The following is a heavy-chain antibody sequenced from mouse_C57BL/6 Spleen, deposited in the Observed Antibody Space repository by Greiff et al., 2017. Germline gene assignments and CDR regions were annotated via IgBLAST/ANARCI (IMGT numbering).Heavy chain of an antibody. D-gene: IGHD1-1*01. J-gene: IGHJ2*01. CDR2: ISYDGSN. CDR1: GYSITSGYY. Sequence: VQLKESGPGLVKPSQSLSLTCSVTGYSITSGYYWNWIRQFPGNKLEWMGYISYDGSNNYNPSLKNRISITRDTSKNQFFLKLNSVTTEDTATYYCAKAGRNYYGSSYFDYWGQGTTLTVSS. CDR3: AKAGRNYYGSSYFDY. V-gene: IGHV3-6*01.